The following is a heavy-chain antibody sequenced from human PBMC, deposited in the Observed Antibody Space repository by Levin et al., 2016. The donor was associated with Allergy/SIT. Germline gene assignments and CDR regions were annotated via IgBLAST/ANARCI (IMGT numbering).Heavy chain of an antibody. D-gene: IGHD6-19*01. V-gene: IGHV4-59*08. CDR2: IYYSGST. J-gene: IGHJ4*02. Sequence: SETLSLTCTVSGGSISSYYWSWIRQPPGKGLEWIGYIYYSGSTNYNPSLKSRVTISVDTSKNQFSLKLSSVTAADTAVYYCARSGAEAVAGLDYWGQGTLVTVSS. CDR1: GGSISSYY. CDR3: ARSGAEAVAGLDY.